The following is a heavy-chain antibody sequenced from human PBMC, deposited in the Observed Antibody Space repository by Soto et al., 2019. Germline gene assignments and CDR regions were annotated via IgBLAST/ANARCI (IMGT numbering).Heavy chain of an antibody. D-gene: IGHD1-1*01. CDR3: ARDQLEGNWFDP. CDR2: IYHSGST. CDR1: GGSISSGGYY. Sequence: SEPLCLTCTVSGGSISSGGYYCSLIRQHPGKGLEWIGYIYHSGSTYYNPSLKSRVTISVDRSKNQFSLKLSSVTAADTAVYYCARDQLEGNWFDPCGQGTLVTVSS. J-gene: IGHJ5*02. V-gene: IGHV4-30-2*01.